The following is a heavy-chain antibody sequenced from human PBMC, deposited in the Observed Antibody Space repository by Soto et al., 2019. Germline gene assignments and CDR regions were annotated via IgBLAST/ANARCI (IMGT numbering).Heavy chain of an antibody. CDR1: GGSISSSSYY. CDR2: IYYSGST. D-gene: IGHD3-10*01. J-gene: IGHJ6*02. V-gene: IGHV4-39*01. Sequence: SETLSLTCTVSGGSISSSSYYWGWIRQPPGKGLEWIGSIYYSGSTYYNPSLKSRVTISVDTSKNQFSLKLSSVTAADTAVYYCARPYYYGSGKDVWGQGTTVTVS. CDR3: ARPYYYGSGKDV.